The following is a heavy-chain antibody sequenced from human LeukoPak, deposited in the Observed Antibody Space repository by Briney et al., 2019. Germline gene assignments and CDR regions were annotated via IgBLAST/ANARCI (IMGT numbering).Heavy chain of an antibody. CDR1: GYTFTDYY. J-gene: IGHJ5*02. CDR3: ARGDYYGSPKVVAA. V-gene: IGHV1-2*02. D-gene: IGHD3-10*01. Sequence: GASVKVSCKASGYTFTDYYINWVRQAPGQGLEWMGWINPNSGDTNYAQKFQDRVTMPRDTSISTAYIELNLLRSDDTAVYYCARGDYYGSPKVVAAWGQGTLVTVSS. CDR2: INPNSGDT.